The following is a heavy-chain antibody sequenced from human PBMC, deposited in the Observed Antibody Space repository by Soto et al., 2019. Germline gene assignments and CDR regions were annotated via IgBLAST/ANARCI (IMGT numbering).Heavy chain of an antibody. CDR2: ISSDGNNK. J-gene: IGHJ3*02. CDR1: GFTFSNHG. Sequence: GGSLRLSCAASGFTFSNHGIHWVRQAPGKGLEWVAVISSDGNNKYYAESVKGRFAISKDNSKKRLYLQMHSLRAEDTAVYFCARGAEYCSGGSCPLLSAFDIWGQGTKVTVSS. V-gene: IGHV3-30*19. CDR3: ARGAEYCSGGSCPLLSAFDI. D-gene: IGHD2-15*01.